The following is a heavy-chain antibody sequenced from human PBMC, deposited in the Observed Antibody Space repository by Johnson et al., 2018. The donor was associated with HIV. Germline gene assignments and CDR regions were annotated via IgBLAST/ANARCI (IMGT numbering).Heavy chain of an antibody. Sequence: QVQLVESGGGVVQPGRSLRLSCAASGFTFSSYAMHWVRQAPGKGLEWVAVISEDGSKKYYADSVKGRFTISRDNSKNTLYLQVNSLRAEDTAVYYCARVAGDAFDIWGHGTMVTVSS. CDR1: GFTFSSYA. V-gene: IGHV3-30-3*01. CDR2: ISEDGSKK. CDR3: ARVAGDAFDI. D-gene: IGHD6-19*01. J-gene: IGHJ3*02.